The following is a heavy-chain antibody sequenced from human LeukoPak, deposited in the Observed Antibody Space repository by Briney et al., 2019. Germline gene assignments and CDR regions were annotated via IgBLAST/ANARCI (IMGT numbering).Heavy chain of an antibody. CDR1: GSTFSGYW. CDR2: INQDGSEK. CDR3: ARESTAGYNSSWYGFRN. J-gene: IGHJ1*01. V-gene: IGHV3-7*01. D-gene: IGHD6-13*01. Sequence: GGSLRLSCAASGSTFSGYWMSWVRQAPGKGLEWVANINQDGSEKYYVDSVKGRFTISRDNAKNSLFLQMGSLRVEDTAVYYCARESTAGYNSSWYGFRNWGQGTLVSVSS.